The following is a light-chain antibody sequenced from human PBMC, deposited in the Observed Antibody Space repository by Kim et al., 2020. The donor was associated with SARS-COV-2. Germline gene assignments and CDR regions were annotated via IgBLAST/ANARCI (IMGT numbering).Light chain of an antibody. J-gene: IGLJ3*02. Sequence: VKLTCTLSSGHSSYAIEWHQQQPEKGPRYLMKLNSDGSHSKGDGIPDRFSGSSSGAERYLTISSLQSEDEADYYCQTCGTGIQGVFGGGTQLTVL. CDR2: LNSDGSH. CDR3: QTCGTGIQGV. V-gene: IGLV4-69*01. CDR1: SGHSSYA.